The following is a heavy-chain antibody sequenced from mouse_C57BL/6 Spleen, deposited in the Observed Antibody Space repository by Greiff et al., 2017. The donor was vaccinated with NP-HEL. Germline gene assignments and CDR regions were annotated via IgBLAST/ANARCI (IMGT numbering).Heavy chain of an antibody. Sequence: QVQLQQSGPGLVAPSQSLSITCTVSGFTLTSYGVDWVRQSPGKGLEWLGVIWGVGSTNYNSALKSRLSISKDNSKSQVFLKMNSLQTDDTAMSYCARRKYWEGAMDYWGPGTSVTVSS. CDR3: ARRKYWEGAMDY. J-gene: IGHJ4*01. CDR2: IWGVGST. D-gene: IGHD4-1*01. V-gene: IGHV2-6*01. CDR1: GFTLTSYG.